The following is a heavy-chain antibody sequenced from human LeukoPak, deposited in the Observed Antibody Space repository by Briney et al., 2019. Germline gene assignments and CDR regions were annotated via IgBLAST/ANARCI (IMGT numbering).Heavy chain of an antibody. CDR1: GFTFSSYS. Sequence: GGSLRHSCAASGFTFSSYSMNWVRQAPGKGLEWVSSISSSSSYIYYADSVKGRFTISRDNAKNSLYLQMNSLRAEDTAVYYCARGYSSGWEFFDYWGQGTLVTVSS. J-gene: IGHJ4*02. CDR3: ARGYSSGWEFFDY. CDR2: ISSSSSYI. V-gene: IGHV3-21*01. D-gene: IGHD6-19*01.